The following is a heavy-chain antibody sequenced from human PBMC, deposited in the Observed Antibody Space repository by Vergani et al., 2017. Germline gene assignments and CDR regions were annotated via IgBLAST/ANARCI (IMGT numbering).Heavy chain of an antibody. CDR3: ARFPLTTVATGHTDYYYGMDV. CDR2: ISSSSSTI. CDR1: GFTFSSYS. D-gene: IGHD4-17*01. Sequence: EVHLVESGGGLVQPGGSLRLSCAASGFTFSSYSMNWVRQAPGKGLEWVSYISSSSSTIYYADSVKGRFTISRDNAKNSLYLQMNSLRAEDTAVYYCARFPLTTVATGHTDYYYGMDVRGQGTTVTVSS. J-gene: IGHJ6*02. V-gene: IGHV3-48*01.